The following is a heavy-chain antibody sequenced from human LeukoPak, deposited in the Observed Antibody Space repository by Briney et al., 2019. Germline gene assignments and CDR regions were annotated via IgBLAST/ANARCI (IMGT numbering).Heavy chain of an antibody. CDR3: ARDKPIFEYRSSPGAEYFQH. V-gene: IGHV1-69*13. CDR2: IIPIFGTA. D-gene: IGHD6-6*01. J-gene: IGHJ1*01. Sequence: SVKVSCKASVGTFSSYAISWVRQSPGQGLEWMGGIIPIFGTANYAQKFQGRVTITADESTSTAYMELSSLRSEDTAVYYCARDKPIFEYRSSPGAEYFQHWGQGTLVTVSS. CDR1: VGTFSSYA.